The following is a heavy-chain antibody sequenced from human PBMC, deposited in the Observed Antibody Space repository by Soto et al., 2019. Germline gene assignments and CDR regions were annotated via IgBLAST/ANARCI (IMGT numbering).Heavy chain of an antibody. V-gene: IGHV1-69*12. D-gene: IGHD6-13*01. Sequence: QVQLVQSGAEVKKPGSSVKVSCKASGGTFSSYAISWVRQAPGQGLEWMGGIIPIFGTANYAQKFQGRVTITADESTSTAYRELSSLRSEDTAVYYCARDLGSAAAGPYGMDVWGQGTTVTVSS. CDR2: IIPIFGTA. CDR1: GGTFSSYA. J-gene: IGHJ6*02. CDR3: ARDLGSAAAGPYGMDV.